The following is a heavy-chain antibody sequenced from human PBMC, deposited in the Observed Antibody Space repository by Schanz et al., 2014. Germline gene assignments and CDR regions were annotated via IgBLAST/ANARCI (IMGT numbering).Heavy chain of an antibody. CDR3: ARGRVLES. D-gene: IGHD1-1*01. J-gene: IGHJ5*02. CDR2: IKKDGSEK. CDR1: GFTFSSYA. V-gene: IGHV3-7*01. Sequence: VQLVESGGGVVQPGRSLRLSCAASGFTFSSYAMSWVRQAPGKRLEWVANIKKDGSEKYYVDSVKGRFTISRDNAKNSLFLQMNSLRPEDTAVYYCARGRVLESWGQGTLVTVSS.